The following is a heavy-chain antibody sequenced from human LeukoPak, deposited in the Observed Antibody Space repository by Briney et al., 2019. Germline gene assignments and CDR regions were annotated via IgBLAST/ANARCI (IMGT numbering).Heavy chain of an antibody. CDR3: AREGHSGYDFDY. V-gene: IGHV4-34*01. CDR1: GGSFSGYY. Sequence: SETLSLTCAVYGGSFSGYYWSWIRQPPGKGLEWIGEINHSGSTYYNPSLKSRVTISVDTSKNQFSPKLSSVTAADTAVYYCAREGHSGYDFDYWGQGTLVTVSS. CDR2: INHSGST. J-gene: IGHJ4*02. D-gene: IGHD5-12*01.